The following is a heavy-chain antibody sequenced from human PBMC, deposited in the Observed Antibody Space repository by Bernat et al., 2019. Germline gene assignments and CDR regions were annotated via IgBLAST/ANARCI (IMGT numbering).Heavy chain of an antibody. J-gene: IGHJ6*02. D-gene: IGHD6-13*01. CDR2: ISGSGGST. CDR3: AKDFMRLAAAGTSDYYYYYGMDV. V-gene: IGHV3-23*01. CDR1: GFTFSSYA. Sequence: EVQLLESGGGLVQPGGSLRLSCAASGFTFSSYAMSWVRQAPGKGLEWVSAISGSGGSTYYADSVKGRFTISRDNSKNTLYLQMNSLRAEDTAVYYCAKDFMRLAAAGTSDYYYYYGMDVWGQGTLVTVSS.